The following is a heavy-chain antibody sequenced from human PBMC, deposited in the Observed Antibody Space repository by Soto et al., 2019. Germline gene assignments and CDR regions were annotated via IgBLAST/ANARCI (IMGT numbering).Heavy chain of an antibody. J-gene: IGHJ4*02. CDR3: AKAEHNWNDFDY. D-gene: IGHD1-20*01. CDR2: ISYDGSYK. CDR1: RFTFSAYG. Sequence: QVQLVESGGGVVQPGRSLRLSCAASRFTFSAYGMHWVRQAPGKGLEWVAVISYDGSYKYYADSVKGRFTISRDNSKHTLYLQMNSLRAEDTAVYYCAKAEHNWNDFDYWGQGTLVTVSS. V-gene: IGHV3-30*18.